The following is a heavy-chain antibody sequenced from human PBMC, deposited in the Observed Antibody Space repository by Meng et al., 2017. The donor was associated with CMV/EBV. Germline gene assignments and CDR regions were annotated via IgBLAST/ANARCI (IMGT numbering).Heavy chain of an antibody. CDR2: ISAYNGNT. Sequence: VQGGAGVKKPAPSVHVLCKASGSPFTSYGISWLRRAPRQELEWMGWISAYNGNTNYEQKLQGRVTITTDTSTNKAYMELRTLTADDTAVYYCARGGASSGYDLIDYWGQGTLVTVSS. D-gene: IGHD5-12*01. J-gene: IGHJ4*02. V-gene: IGHV1-18*01. CDR3: ARGGASSGYDLIDY. CDR1: GSPFTSYG.